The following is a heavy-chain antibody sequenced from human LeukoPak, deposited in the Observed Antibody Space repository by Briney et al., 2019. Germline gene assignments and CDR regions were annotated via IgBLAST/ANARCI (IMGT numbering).Heavy chain of an antibody. D-gene: IGHD3-22*01. CDR1: GGSISSGGYY. CDR3: ARAPFGGYYDSKGYCDY. Sequence: SETLSLTCSVSGGSISSGGYYWSWIRQHPGKGLEWIGYIYSIGNTYYNPSLKSRVTISPDASKNQISLKLSSVTAADTGVYYCARAPFGGYYDSKGYCDYWGQGTLVTASS. J-gene: IGHJ4*02. V-gene: IGHV4-31*03. CDR2: IYSIGNT.